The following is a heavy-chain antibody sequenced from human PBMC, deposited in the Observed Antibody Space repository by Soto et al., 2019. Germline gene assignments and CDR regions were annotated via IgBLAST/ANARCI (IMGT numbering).Heavy chain of an antibody. CDR2: IIPIHGTT. CDR1: GGSLTSYP. D-gene: IGHD3-16*01. J-gene: IGHJ4*02. Sequence: QMEQSGAEVRKPGSSVKVSCKPSGGSLTSYPMAWVRQAPGQGFEWMGGIIPIHGTTEYAQKFLGRVTITADESTNRATLELTGLTSEDTAVYYCARGWGLVSWGQGTLVTVSS. V-gene: IGHV1-69*01. CDR3: ARGWGLVS.